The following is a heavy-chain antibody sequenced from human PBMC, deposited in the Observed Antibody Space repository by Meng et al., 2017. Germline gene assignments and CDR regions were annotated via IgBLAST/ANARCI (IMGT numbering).Heavy chain of an antibody. CDR1: GGTFSSYA. D-gene: IGHD3/OR15-3a*01. CDR2: MNPNSGNT. V-gene: IGHV1-8*02. CDR3: ARGPNRWTGFDY. Sequence: QVQLVQSGAGVKKPGSSVKVSCKASGGTFSSYAISWVRQAPGQGLEWMGGMNPNSGNTGYAQKFQGRVTMTRNTSISTAYMELSSLRSEDTAVYYCARGPNRWTGFDYWGQGTLVTVSS. J-gene: IGHJ4*02.